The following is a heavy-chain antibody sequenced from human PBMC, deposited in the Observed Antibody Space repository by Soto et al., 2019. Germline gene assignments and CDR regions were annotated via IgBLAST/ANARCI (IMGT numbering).Heavy chain of an antibody. CDR2: INPNSGGT. V-gene: IGHV1-2*02. CDR1: GYTFTGYY. D-gene: IGHD3-3*01. CDR3: ARDFLLAGHPLEAY. Sequence: ASVKVSCKASGYTFTGYYMHWVRQARGQGLEWMGWINPNSGGTNYAQKFQGRVTMTRDTSISTAYMELSRLRSDDTAVYYCARDFLLAGHPLEAYWGQGTLVTVSS. J-gene: IGHJ4*02.